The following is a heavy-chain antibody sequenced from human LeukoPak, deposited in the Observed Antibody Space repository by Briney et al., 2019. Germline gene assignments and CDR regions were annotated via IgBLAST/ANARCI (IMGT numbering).Heavy chain of an antibody. V-gene: IGHV4-38-2*02. CDR2: IYHSGST. CDR3: ARDSSGYDYSFDAFDI. J-gene: IGHJ3*02. Sequence: PSETLSLTCTVSGYSISSGYYWGWIRQPPGKGLEWIGSIYHSGSTYYNPSLKSRVTISVDTSKNQFSLKLSSVTAADTAVYYCARDSSGYDYSFDAFDIWGQGTMVTVSS. D-gene: IGHD5-12*01. CDR1: GYSISSGYY.